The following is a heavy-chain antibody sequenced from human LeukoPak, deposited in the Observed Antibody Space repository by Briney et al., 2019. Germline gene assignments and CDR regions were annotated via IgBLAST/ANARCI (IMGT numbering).Heavy chain of an antibody. V-gene: IGHV1-8*03. J-gene: IGHJ3*02. CDR2: MNPNSGNT. D-gene: IGHD7-27*01. CDR1: GYTFTSYD. Sequence: AAVNVSCKASGYTFTSYDINWVRQANGQGLERMGWMNPNSGNTGYAQKFQGRVTITRNTSIGTAYMELSSLRSEDTAVYYCARSWGPDAFDIWGQGTMVTVSS. CDR3: ARSWGPDAFDI.